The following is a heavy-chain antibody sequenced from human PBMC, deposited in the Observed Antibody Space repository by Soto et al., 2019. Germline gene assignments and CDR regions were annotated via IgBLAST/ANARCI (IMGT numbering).Heavy chain of an antibody. CDR1: GYTFTSYG. Sequence: ASVKVSCKASGYTFTSYGISWVRQAPGQGLEWMGWISAYNGNTNYAQKLQGRVTITTDTSTSTAYMELSSLRSDDTAVYYCARERITHAIVPAAMDSWGQGTLVTVSS. CDR2: ISAYNGNT. V-gene: IGHV1-18*01. J-gene: IGHJ4*02. D-gene: IGHD2-2*01. CDR3: ARERITHAIVPAAMDS.